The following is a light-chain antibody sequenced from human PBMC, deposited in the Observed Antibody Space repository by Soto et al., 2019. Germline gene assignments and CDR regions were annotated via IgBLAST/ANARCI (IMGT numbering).Light chain of an antibody. J-gene: IGKJ4*01. CDR2: DAS. Sequence: DIQMTQSPSSLSASVGDRVTITCRASQGVGNALVWFQQKPGKAPQSLIYDASSLQSGVPSKFSGSGSGTDFTLTISSLHPEGFATYFCQRYKSYPVTFGGGTKVEIK. CDR1: QGVGNA. CDR3: QRYKSYPVT. V-gene: IGKV1-16*02.